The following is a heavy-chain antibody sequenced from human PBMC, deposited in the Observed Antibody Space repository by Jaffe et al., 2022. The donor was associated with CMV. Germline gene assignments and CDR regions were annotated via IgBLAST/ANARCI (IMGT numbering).Heavy chain of an antibody. Sequence: EVQLVESGGGLVQPGGSLRLSCAASGFTFSSYWMHWVRQAPGKGLVWVSRINSDGSSTSYADSVKGRFTISRDNAKNTLYLQMNSLRAEDTAVYYCAREGLGRNVAPEDYWGQGTLVTVSS. V-gene: IGHV3-74*01. CDR3: AREGLGRNVAPEDY. CDR2: INSDGSST. J-gene: IGHJ4*02. CDR1: GFTFSSYW. D-gene: IGHD7-27*01.